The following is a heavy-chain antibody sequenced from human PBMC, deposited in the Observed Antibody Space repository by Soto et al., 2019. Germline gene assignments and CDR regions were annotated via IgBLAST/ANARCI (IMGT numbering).Heavy chain of an antibody. Sequence: GASVKLSCKASVYTFTSYAMHWVRQAPGQKLEWMGWINAGNGNTKYSQKFQGRVTITRDTSASTAYMELSSLRSEDRAVYYCASALPRLECLFSGSMGGCQRGMVFWGQGITGTVS. D-gene: IGHD3-3*01. J-gene: IGHJ6*02. V-gene: IGHV1-3*01. CDR2: INAGNGNT. CDR3: ASALPRLECLFSGSMGGCQRGMVF. CDR1: VYTFTSYA.